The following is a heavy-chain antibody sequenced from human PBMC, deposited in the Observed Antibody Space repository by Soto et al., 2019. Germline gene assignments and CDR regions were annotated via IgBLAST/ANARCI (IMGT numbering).Heavy chain of an antibody. Sequence: SETLSLTCAVSGGSISSDDYSCTWIRQPPGKGLEWIGYIYHNGRTYYNPPLKSRVTISVDRSKNQFSLKLSSVTAADTAVYYCARVSLIHYYDRSGYKGYYYYGMDVWGQGTTVTVSS. V-gene: IGHV4-30-2*01. J-gene: IGHJ6*02. CDR3: ARVSLIHYYDRSGYKGYYYYGMDV. CDR2: IYHNGRT. D-gene: IGHD3-22*01. CDR1: GGSISSDDYS.